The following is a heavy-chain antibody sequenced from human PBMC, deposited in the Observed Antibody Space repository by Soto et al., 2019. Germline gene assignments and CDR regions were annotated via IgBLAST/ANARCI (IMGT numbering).Heavy chain of an antibody. CDR2: MNPNSGNT. V-gene: IGHV1-8*01. D-gene: IGHD3-10*01. CDR3: ARAGPIDYYGSGSYYYYMDV. CDR1: GYTFTSYD. J-gene: IGHJ6*03. Sequence: ASVKVSCKASGYTFTSYDINWVRQATGQGLEWMGWMNPNSGNTGYAQKFQGRVTMTRNTSISTAYMELSSLRSEDTAVYYCARAGPIDYYGSGSYYYYMDVWGKGTTVTVSS.